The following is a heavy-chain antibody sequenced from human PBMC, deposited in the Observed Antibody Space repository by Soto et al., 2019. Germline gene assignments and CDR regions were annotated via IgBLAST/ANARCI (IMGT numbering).Heavy chain of an antibody. CDR1: GGTFSSYT. CDR2: IIPILGIA. J-gene: IGHJ5*02. D-gene: IGHD6-13*01. CDR3: ARAAVPAAGTGWFDP. Sequence: QVQLVQSGAEVKKPGSSVKVSCKASGGTFSSYTISWVRQAPGQGLEWMGRIIPILGIANYAQKFQGRVTITADKSTSTAYMQLSSLRSEDTAVYYCARAAVPAAGTGWFDPWRQGPLVTVSS. V-gene: IGHV1-69*02.